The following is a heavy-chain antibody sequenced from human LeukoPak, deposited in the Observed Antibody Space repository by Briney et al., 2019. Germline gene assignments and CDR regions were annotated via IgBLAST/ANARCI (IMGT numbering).Heavy chain of an antibody. Sequence: GGSLRLSCAASGFTFSSYWMNWVRQAPGKGLEWVANIKQDGSGKYYVDSVKGRFTISRDNAKNSLYLQMNSLRAEDTAVYYCARSSRYNWNDPFDPWGQGTLVTVSS. CDR3: ARSSRYNWNDPFDP. D-gene: IGHD1-1*01. CDR1: GFTFSSYW. CDR2: IKQDGSGK. J-gene: IGHJ5*02. V-gene: IGHV3-7*01.